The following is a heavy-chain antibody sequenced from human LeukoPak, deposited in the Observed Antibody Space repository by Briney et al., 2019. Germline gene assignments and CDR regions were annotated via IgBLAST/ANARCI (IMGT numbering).Heavy chain of an antibody. CDR3: AREVRFGVYFDY. CDR1: GFTFSSYW. Sequence: GGSLRLSCAASGFTFSSYWMHWVRHAPGKGLVWVSRINSDGSSTSYADSAKGRFTISGDNAKNTLYLQMNSLRAEDTAVYYCAREVRFGVYFDYWGQGTLVTVSS. D-gene: IGHD3-10*01. CDR2: INSDGSST. J-gene: IGHJ4*02. V-gene: IGHV3-74*01.